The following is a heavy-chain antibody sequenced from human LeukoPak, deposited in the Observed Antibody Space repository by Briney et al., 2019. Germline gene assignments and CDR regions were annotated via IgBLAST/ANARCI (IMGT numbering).Heavy chain of an antibody. J-gene: IGHJ3*02. CDR3: AKIWEWLNAFDI. V-gene: IGHV3-30*02. CDR2: IRYDGSNK. D-gene: IGHD3-3*01. CDR1: GFTFSSYG. Sequence: PGGSLRLSCAASGFTFSSYGMHWVRQAPGKGLEWVAFIRYDGSNKYYADSVKGRFTISRDNSKNTLYLQMNSLRAEDTAVYYCAKIWEWLNAFDIRGQGTIVTVSS.